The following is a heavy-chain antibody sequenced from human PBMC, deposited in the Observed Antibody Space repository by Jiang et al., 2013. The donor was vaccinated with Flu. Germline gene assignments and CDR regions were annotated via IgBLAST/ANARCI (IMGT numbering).Heavy chain of an antibody. D-gene: IGHD5-18*01. V-gene: IGHV1-69*02. CDR2: IIPILGIA. CDR1: TFSSYT. J-gene: IGHJ3*02. CDR3: ARRGDTAMGGGAFDI. Sequence: TFSSYTISWVRQAPGQGLEWMGRIIPILGIANYAQKFQGRVTITADKSTSTAYMELSSLRSEDTAVYYCARRGDTAMGGGAFDIWGQGTMVTVSS.